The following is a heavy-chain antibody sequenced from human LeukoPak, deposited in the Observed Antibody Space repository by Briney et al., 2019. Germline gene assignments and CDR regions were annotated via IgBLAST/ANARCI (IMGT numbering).Heavy chain of an antibody. CDR3: ARAAYESTGYLTL. V-gene: IGHV3-30-3*01. J-gene: IGHJ4*02. CDR1: GFTFSSYA. D-gene: IGHD3-22*01. Sequence: GGSLRLSCAASGFTFSSYAMHWVRQAPGKGLEWVAVISYDGSNKYHADSVKGRFTISRDNSKNTVYLQMNSLRADDTAVYYCARAAYESTGYLTLWGQGTLVTVSS. CDR2: ISYDGSNK.